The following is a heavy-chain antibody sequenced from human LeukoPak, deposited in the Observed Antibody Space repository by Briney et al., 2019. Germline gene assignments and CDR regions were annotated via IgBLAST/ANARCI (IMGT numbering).Heavy chain of an antibody. CDR3: ASQIYFETRDYFHLEWFDP. CDR1: GGSFSGYY. Sequence: SETLSLTCAVYGGSFSGYYWSWISHPPGKGLEWIGRGSSSESPYYNPSLKGRVTISVDTSRNQFSLKMTSVSAADTAIYYCASQIYFETRDYFHLEWFDPWGQGILVTVSS. D-gene: IGHD3-22*01. V-gene: IGHV4-34*01. CDR2: GSSSESP. J-gene: IGHJ5*02.